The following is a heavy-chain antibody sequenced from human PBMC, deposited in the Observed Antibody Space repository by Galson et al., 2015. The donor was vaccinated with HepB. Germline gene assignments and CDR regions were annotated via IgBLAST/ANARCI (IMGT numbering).Heavy chain of an antibody. CDR2: INPYNGNT. V-gene: IGHV1-18*04. CDR1: GYTFTTYG. CDR3: AREGWAGKKERRPLDD. J-gene: IGHJ4*02. Sequence: SVKVSCKASGYTFTTYGISWVRQAPGQGLEWVGWINPYNGNTNYAQKFQGRVTMTTDTSTSTAYMELRSLRSDDTAVYYCAREGWAGKKERRPLDDWGQGTLVTVSS. D-gene: IGHD3-16*01.